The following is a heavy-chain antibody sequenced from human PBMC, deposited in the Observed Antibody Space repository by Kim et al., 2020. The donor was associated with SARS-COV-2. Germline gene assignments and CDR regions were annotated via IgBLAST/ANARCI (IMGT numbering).Heavy chain of an antibody. V-gene: IGHV3-30-3*01. CDR3: ARARGGSYYYGMDV. Sequence: GGSLRLSCAASGFTFSSYAMHWVRQAPGKGLEWVAVISYDGSNKYYADSVKGRFTISRDNSKNTLYLQMNSLRSEDTAVYYCARARGGSYYYGMDVWGQGTTVTVSS. D-gene: IGHD1-26*01. J-gene: IGHJ6*02. CDR2: ISYDGSNK. CDR1: GFTFSSYA.